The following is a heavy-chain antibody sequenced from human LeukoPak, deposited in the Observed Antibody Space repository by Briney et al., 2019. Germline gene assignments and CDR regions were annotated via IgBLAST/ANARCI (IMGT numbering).Heavy chain of an antibody. V-gene: IGHV3-48*03. CDR1: GFTFSSYE. D-gene: IGHD5-24*01. J-gene: IGHJ4*02. CDR3: AKDRVEMATTPFDY. CDR2: ISSSGSTI. Sequence: GGSLRLSCAASGFTFSSYEMNWVRQAPGKGLEWVSYISSSGSTIYYADSVKGRFTISRDNSKNTLYLQMNSLRAEDTAVYYCAKDRVEMATTPFDYWGQGTLVTVSS.